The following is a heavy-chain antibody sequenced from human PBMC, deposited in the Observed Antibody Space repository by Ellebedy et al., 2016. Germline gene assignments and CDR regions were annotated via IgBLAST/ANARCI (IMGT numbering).Heavy chain of an antibody. Sequence: GGSLRLSXAASGFTLSDYSMNWVRQAPGKGLEWASSITSSSSYIFYADSVKGRFTISRDSSRNTLYLQMNSLRAEDTAVYYCAPRAIAAPKWGQGTLVTVSS. J-gene: IGHJ4*02. V-gene: IGHV3-21*04. CDR3: APRAIAAPK. D-gene: IGHD6-6*01. CDR1: GFTLSDYS. CDR2: ITSSSSYI.